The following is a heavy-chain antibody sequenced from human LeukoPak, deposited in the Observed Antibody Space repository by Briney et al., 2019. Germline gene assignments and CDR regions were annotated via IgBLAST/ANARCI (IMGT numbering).Heavy chain of an antibody. CDR2: ISYDRSNK. CDR3: AKGVGSGPSDAFDI. D-gene: IGHD2-15*01. CDR1: GFTFSSYG. V-gene: IGHV3-30*18. Sequence: GGSLRLSCAASGFTFSSYGMHWVRQAPGKGLEWVAVISYDRSNKYYADSVKGRFTISRDNSKNTLYLQMNSLRAEDTAVYYCAKGVGSGPSDAFDIWGQGTMVTVSS. J-gene: IGHJ3*02.